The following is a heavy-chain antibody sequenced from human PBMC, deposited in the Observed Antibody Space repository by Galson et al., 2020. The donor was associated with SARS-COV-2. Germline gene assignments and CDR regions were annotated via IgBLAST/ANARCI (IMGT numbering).Heavy chain of an antibody. V-gene: IGHV6-1*01. CDR1: GDSVSSNSAA. CDR3: AGRVEGASSLHI. Sequence: SQTFSLTCVISGDSVSSNSAALNWIRQSPSRGLEWLGRTYYRSQWSTDYAVSVKSRITINPDTSKNQFSLQLNSVTPEDTAIYYCAGRVEGASSLHIWGQGKMVIVSS. CDR2: TYYRSQWST. J-gene: IGHJ3*02. D-gene: IGHD1-26*01.